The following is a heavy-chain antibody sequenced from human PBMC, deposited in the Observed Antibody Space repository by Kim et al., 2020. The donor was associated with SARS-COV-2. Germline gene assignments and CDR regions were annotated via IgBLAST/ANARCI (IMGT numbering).Heavy chain of an antibody. CDR1: GYTFTGYY. J-gene: IGHJ4*02. CDR3: ARPFGSGLYYFDY. CDR2: INPNSGDT. V-gene: IGHV1-2*02. D-gene: IGHD3-10*01. Sequence: ASVKVSCKASGYTFTGYYINWVRQAPGQGLEWMGWINPNSGDTKYAQKFQGRVTMTRDTSISTAYMELSGLRSDDTAVYYCARPFGSGLYYFDYWGQGTLVTVSS.